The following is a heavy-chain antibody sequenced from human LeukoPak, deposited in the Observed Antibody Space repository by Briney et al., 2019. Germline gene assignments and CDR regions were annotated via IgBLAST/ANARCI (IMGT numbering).Heavy chain of an antibody. Sequence: SETLSLTCTVSGGSISSYYWSWIRQPPGKGLEWIGYIYYSGSTNYNPSLKSRVTISVDTSKNQFSLKLSSVTAADTAVYYCARRNEDFCDYYFDYWGQGTLVTVSS. CDR1: GGSISSYY. D-gene: IGHD4-17*01. CDR2: IYYSGST. CDR3: ARRNEDFCDYYFDY. V-gene: IGHV4-59*01. J-gene: IGHJ4*02.